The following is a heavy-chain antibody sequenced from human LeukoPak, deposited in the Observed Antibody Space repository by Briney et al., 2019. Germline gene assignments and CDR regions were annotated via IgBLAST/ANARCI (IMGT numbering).Heavy chain of an antibody. J-gene: IGHJ4*02. D-gene: IGHD6-25*01. CDR3: ARQAGRGLDY. CDR2: ISSSSSYI. V-gene: IGHV3-21*04. CDR1: GFTFSSYS. Sequence: PGGSMRLSCAASGFTFSSYSMNWVRQAPGKGLEWVSSISSSSSYIYYADSVKGRFTISRDNAKNSLYLQMNSLRAEDTAVYYCARQAGRGLDYWGQGTLVTVSS.